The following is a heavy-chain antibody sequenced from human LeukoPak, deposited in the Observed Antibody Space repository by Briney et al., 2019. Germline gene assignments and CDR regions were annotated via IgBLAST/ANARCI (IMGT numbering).Heavy chain of an antibody. Sequence: ASVNVSCKASGGTFSSYAISWVRQAPGQGLEWMGGIIPIFGTANYAQKFQGRVTITADESTSTAYMELSSLRSEDTAVYYCARDEEYQLLSSGNYYYYGMDVWGQGTTVTVSS. V-gene: IGHV1-69*01. D-gene: IGHD2-2*01. J-gene: IGHJ6*02. CDR1: GGTFSSYA. CDR3: ARDEEYQLLSSGNYYYYGMDV. CDR2: IIPIFGTA.